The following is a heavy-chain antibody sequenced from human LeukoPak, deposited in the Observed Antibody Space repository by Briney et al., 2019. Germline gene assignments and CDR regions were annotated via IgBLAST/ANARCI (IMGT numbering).Heavy chain of an antibody. Sequence: SETLSLTCTVSGGSISSSSYYWSWIRQPPGKGLEWIGYIYYSGSTNYNPSLKSRVTISVDTSKNQFSLKLSSVTAADTAVYYCARLLYYDSSDGAFDIWGQGTMVTVSS. CDR3: ARLLYYDSSDGAFDI. CDR2: IYYSGST. CDR1: GGSISSSSYY. V-gene: IGHV4-61*05. D-gene: IGHD3-22*01. J-gene: IGHJ3*02.